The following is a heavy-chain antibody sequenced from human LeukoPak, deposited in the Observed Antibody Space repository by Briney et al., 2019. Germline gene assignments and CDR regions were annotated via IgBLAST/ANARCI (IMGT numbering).Heavy chain of an antibody. CDR2: TYYRSKWYN. J-gene: IGHJ2*01. D-gene: IGHD3-22*01. V-gene: IGHV6-1*01. CDR1: GDNVSSNSAA. Sequence: SQTLSLTCVISGDNVSSNSAAWNWIRQSPSRGLEWLGRTYYRSKWYNDYAVSVKSRITINPDTSKNQFSLKLNSVTAADTAVYFCARRDSSSYWFFDLWGRGTLVTVSS. CDR3: ARRDSSSYWFFDL.